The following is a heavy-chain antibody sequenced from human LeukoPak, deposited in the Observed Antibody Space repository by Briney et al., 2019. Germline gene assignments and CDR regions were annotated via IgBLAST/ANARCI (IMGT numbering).Heavy chain of an antibody. CDR1: GGTFSSYA. J-gene: IGHJ5*02. Sequence: SVKVSCKASGGTFSSYAISWVRQAPGQGLEWMGGIIPIFGTANYAQKFQGRVTITADESTSTAYMELSSLRSEDTAVYYCARGYDFWSGYFSWFDPWGQGTLVTVSS. D-gene: IGHD3-3*01. V-gene: IGHV1-69*13. CDR3: ARGYDFWSGYFSWFDP. CDR2: IIPIFGTA.